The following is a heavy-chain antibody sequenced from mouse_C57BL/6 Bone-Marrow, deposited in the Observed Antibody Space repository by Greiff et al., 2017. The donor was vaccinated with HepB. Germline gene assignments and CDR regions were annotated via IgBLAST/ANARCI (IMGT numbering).Heavy chain of an antibody. V-gene: IGHV1-19*01. CDR3: ARAPYYSAMDY. CDR1: GYTFTDYY. J-gene: IGHJ4*01. Sequence: EVQLQQSGPVLVKPGASVKMSCKASGYTFTDYYMNWVKQSHGKSLEWIGVINPYNGGTSYNQKFKGKATLTVDKSSSTAYMELNSLTSEDSAVYYCARAPYYSAMDYWGQGTSVSVSS. CDR2: INPYNGGT.